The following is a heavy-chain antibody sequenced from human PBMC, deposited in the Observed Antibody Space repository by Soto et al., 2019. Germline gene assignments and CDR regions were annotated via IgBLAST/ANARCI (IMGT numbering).Heavy chain of an antibody. CDR2: IYYNGFT. Sequence: SETLSLTCSVSGGSISHYYWSWIRQPPGKGLEWIAYIYYNGFTNYNPSLKSRVTISVDTSKNQFSLKLSSVTAADTAVYYCARAPESSSSAWSLDYWGQGTLVTVSS. CDR1: GGSISHYY. J-gene: IGHJ4*02. CDR3: ARAPESSSSAWSLDY. V-gene: IGHV4-59*01. D-gene: IGHD6-6*01.